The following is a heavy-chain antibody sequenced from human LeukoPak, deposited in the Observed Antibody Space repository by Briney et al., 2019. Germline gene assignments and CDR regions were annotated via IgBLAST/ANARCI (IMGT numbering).Heavy chain of an antibody. CDR3: ARFSGTTWAFDL. Sequence: SETLSLTCTVSGGSISGYYWNWIRQSPGKGLEWIAYIHYSRSTHYTPSLKGPVSISLATSKHQFSLTLSSVTATDTDVYSCARFSGTTWAFDLWGQGTLVAVSS. CDR1: GGSISGYY. J-gene: IGHJ4*02. CDR2: IHYSRST. D-gene: IGHD1-14*01. V-gene: IGHV4-59*08.